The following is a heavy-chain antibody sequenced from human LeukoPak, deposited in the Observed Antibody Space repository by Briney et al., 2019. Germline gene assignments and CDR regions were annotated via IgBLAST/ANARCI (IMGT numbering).Heavy chain of an antibody. V-gene: IGHV3-30*04. D-gene: IGHD1-26*01. Sequence: GGPLSLSSASSGSTFSSYAMHWVRQAPGKGLEWVAVISYDGSNKYYADSVKGRFTISRDNSKNTLYLQMNSLRSEDTAVYYCAREKQSGGTPFDRWGGGSLVTVSS. CDR1: GSTFSSYA. CDR3: AREKQSGGTPFDR. CDR2: ISYDGSNK. J-gene: IGHJ4*02.